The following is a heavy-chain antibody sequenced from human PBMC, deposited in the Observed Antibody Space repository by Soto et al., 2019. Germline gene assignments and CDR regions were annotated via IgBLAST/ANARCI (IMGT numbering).Heavy chain of an antibody. D-gene: IGHD4-4*01. CDR1: GDSISRKY. CDR2: IYTTGAT. Sequence: QVQLQESGPGLVKPSETLSLTCSVSGDSISRKYWSWLRQPPGGGLERIGRIYTTGATNYTSSLKSRVSMSVDTSKNQFSLRLTSVTAADTAVYFCAMTVIAPSPYLDHWGQGLLVTVSS. V-gene: IGHV4-4*07. CDR3: AMTVIAPSPYLDH. J-gene: IGHJ4*02.